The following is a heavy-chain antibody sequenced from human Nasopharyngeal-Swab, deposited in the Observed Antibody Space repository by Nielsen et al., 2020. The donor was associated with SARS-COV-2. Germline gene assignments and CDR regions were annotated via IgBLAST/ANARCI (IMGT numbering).Heavy chain of an antibody. D-gene: IGHD3-16*01. CDR1: GFTFSSYS. V-gene: IGHV3-21*01. J-gene: IGHJ3*02. Sequence: GESLKISCAASGFTFSSYSMNWVRQAPGKGPEWVSSISSSSSYIYYADSVKGRFTISRDNAKNSLYLQMNSLRAEDTAVYYCARVKSFGPDVFDIWGQGTMVTVSS. CDR2: ISSSSSYI. CDR3: ARVKSFGPDVFDI.